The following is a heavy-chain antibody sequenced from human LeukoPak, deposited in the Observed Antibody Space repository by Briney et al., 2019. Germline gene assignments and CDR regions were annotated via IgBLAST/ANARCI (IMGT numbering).Heavy chain of an antibody. V-gene: IGHV4-4*07. CDR1: GGSISSYC. J-gene: IGHJ4*02. Sequence: SETLSLTCTVSGGSISSYCWSWIRQPAGKGLEWIGRIYTSGSTNYNPSLKSRVTMSVDTCKNQFSLKLSSVTAADTAVYYCARDAYYDILTGYLFDYWGQGTLVTVSS. CDR2: IYTSGST. D-gene: IGHD3-9*01. CDR3: ARDAYYDILTGYLFDY.